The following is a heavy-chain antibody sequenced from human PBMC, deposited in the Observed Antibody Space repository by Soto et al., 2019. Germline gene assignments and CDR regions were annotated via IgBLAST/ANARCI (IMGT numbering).Heavy chain of an antibody. Sequence: ASVKVSCKASGYTFTSYDINWVRQATGQGLEWMGWMNPNSGNTGYAQKFQGRVTMTRNTSISTAYMELSSLRSEDTAVYYCARAFYGDYVADYWGQGTLVTVSS. J-gene: IGHJ4*02. CDR2: MNPNSGNT. CDR1: GYTFTSYD. CDR3: ARAFYGDYVADY. V-gene: IGHV1-8*01. D-gene: IGHD4-17*01.